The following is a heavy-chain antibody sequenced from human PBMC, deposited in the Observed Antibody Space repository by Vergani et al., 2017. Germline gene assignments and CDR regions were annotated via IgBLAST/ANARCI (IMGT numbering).Heavy chain of an antibody. V-gene: IGHV3-33*01. Sequence: QVQLVESGGGVVQPGRSLRLSCAASGFTFSSYGMHWVRQAPGKGLEWVAVIWYDGSNKYYADSVKGRFTISRDNSKNTLYLQMNSLRAEDRAVYYCAGVDYYYGMDVWGQGTTVTVSS. D-gene: IGHD2-15*01. CDR1: GFTFSSYG. J-gene: IGHJ6*02. CDR2: IWYDGSNK. CDR3: AGVDYYYGMDV.